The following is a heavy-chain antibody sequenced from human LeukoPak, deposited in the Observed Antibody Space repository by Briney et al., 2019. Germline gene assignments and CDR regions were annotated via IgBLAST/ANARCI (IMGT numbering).Heavy chain of an antibody. J-gene: IGHJ4*02. V-gene: IGHV3-7*01. CDR1: GFPFTNYW. D-gene: IGHD6-19*01. CDR2: IKEDGSVM. Sequence: GASLRLSCAVSGFPFTNYWMSWVRQAPGKGLEWVANIKEDGSVMYYVDSLKGRFTISRDSAQNSLYLQMNSLRVEDTAVYFCARDLWGSYSTGSYLDYWGQGALVTVSS. CDR3: ARDLWGSYSTGSYLDY.